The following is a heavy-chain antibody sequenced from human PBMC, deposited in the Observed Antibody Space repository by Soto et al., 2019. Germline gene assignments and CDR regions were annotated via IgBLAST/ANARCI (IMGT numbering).Heavy chain of an antibody. D-gene: IGHD6-13*01. V-gene: IGHV3-15*07. CDR1: GLTLANAG. Sequence: SGGSLRLSCAASGLTLANAGMHWVRQAPGKGLEWVGRIKNKGDGGAADYAAPVTGRFTISRDDSKSMLYLQMTSLKIEDTAVDYCTTDKGVPTPHSSSWHSVGSEWWGQGTLVTVSS. CDR2: IKNKGDGGAA. J-gene: IGHJ4*02. CDR3: TTDKGVPTPHSSSWHSVGSEW.